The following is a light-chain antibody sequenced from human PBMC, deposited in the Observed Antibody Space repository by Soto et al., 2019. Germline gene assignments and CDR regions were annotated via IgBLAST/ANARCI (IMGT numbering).Light chain of an antibody. CDR3: QQYESTPPT. J-gene: IGKJ2*01. CDR1: QSVLYSSNNKNY. V-gene: IGKV4-1*01. Sequence: DIVMTQSPDSLAVSLGERATINCKSSQSVLYSSNNKNYLAWYQQRPGQPPKLLIYWASTRESGVPDRFSGSGSRTDFTLTITSLQAEDVAVYYCQQYESTPPTCGQGTKLEIK. CDR2: WAS.